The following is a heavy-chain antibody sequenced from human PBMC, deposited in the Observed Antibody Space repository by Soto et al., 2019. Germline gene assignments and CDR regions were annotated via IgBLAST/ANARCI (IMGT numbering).Heavy chain of an antibody. D-gene: IGHD5-18*01. V-gene: IGHV4-59*01. CDR3: ARVHDTAMVDYYGMDV. Sequence: SETLSLTCTVSGGSISSYYWSWIRQPPGKGLEWIGYIYYSGSTNYNPSLKSRVTISVDTSKNQFSLKLSSVTAADTAVYYCARVHDTAMVDYYGMDVWGQGTTVTVS. J-gene: IGHJ6*02. CDR2: IYYSGST. CDR1: GGSISSYY.